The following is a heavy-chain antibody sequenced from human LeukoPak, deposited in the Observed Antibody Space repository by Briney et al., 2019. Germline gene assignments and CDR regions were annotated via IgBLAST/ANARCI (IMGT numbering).Heavy chain of an antibody. D-gene: IGHD1-14*01. CDR2: IYTSRRT. Sequence: SETLSLTCTVSGDSMSNFCWLWIRQSAGKGLEWIGRIYTSRRTNYNPSLESRVTMSIDTTNNQFSLKLNSVTAADTAIYYCAREYDRGSNDHWGQGTLVTVSS. CDR3: AREYDRGSNDH. CDR1: GDSMSNFC. V-gene: IGHV4-4*07. J-gene: IGHJ4*02.